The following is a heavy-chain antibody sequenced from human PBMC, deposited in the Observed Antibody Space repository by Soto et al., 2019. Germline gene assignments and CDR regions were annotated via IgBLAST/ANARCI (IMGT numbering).Heavy chain of an antibody. Sequence: QVQLQESGPGLVKPSQTLSLTCTVSGGSISSGDYYWTWIRQPPGKGLEWIGYIYYSGSTYYNPSLKSRDTISVDTSKNQFSLKLSSVTAAGTAVYYCARDVSRYYGMDVWGQGTTVTVSS. CDR3: ARDVSRYYGMDV. CDR2: IYYSGST. J-gene: IGHJ6*02. V-gene: IGHV4-30-4*01. CDR1: GGSISSGDYY.